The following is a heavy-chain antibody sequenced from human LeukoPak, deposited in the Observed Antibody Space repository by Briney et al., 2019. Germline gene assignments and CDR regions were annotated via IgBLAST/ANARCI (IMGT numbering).Heavy chain of an antibody. V-gene: IGHV3-64D*06. Sequence: GGSLRLCCSASGFTFSSYGMHWVRQAPGKGLEYVSGISSNGGSTYYADSVKGRFTISRDNSKHTLYLQMSSLRAEDTAVYYCVKNHYDYVWGSWFDYWGQGTLVTVSS. CDR3: VKNHYDYVWGSWFDY. CDR1: GFTFSSYG. D-gene: IGHD3-16*01. CDR2: ISSNGGST. J-gene: IGHJ4*02.